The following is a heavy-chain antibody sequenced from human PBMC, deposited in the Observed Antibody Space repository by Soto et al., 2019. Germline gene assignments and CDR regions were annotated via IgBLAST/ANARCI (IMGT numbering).Heavy chain of an antibody. CDR2: IYYSGST. Sequence: SETLSLTCTVSGGSISSYYWSWIRQPPGKGLEWIGYIYYSGSTNYNPSLKSRLTISVDTTKNQFSLKLSYVTAADTAVYYCASTQREYSSSSDWFDPWGQGTLVTVSS. J-gene: IGHJ5*02. CDR1: GGSISSYY. V-gene: IGHV4-59*08. D-gene: IGHD6-6*01. CDR3: ASTQREYSSSSDWFDP.